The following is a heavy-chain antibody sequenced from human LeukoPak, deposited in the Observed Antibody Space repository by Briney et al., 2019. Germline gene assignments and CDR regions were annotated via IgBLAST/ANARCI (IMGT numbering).Heavy chain of an antibody. CDR1: GDSVSSNSAA. D-gene: IGHD5-18*01. CDR2: TYYRSKWYN. V-gene: IGHV6-1*01. J-gene: IGHJ6*03. CDR3: ARLQLLRGYSYGLDYYYYMDV. Sequence: SQTLSLTCAISGDSVSSNSAAWNWIRQSPSRGLEWLGRTYYRSKWYNDYAVSVKSRITINPDTSKNQFSLQLNSVTAADTAVYYCARLQLLRGYSYGLDYYYYMDVWGKGTTVTISS.